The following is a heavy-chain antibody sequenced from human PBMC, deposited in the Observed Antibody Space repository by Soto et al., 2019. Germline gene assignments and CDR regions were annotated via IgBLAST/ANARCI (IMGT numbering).Heavy chain of an antibody. CDR1: GFTFSNAW. J-gene: IGHJ4*02. CDR3: TTGLNKYSSSWSFSY. Sequence: GGSLRLSCAASGFTFSNAWMSWVRQAPGKGLEWVGRIKSKTDGGTTDYAAPVKGRFTISRDDSKNTLYLQMNSLKTEDTAVYYCTTGLNKYSSSWSFSYWGQGTLVTVSS. V-gene: IGHV3-15*01. CDR2: IKSKTDGGTT. D-gene: IGHD6-13*01.